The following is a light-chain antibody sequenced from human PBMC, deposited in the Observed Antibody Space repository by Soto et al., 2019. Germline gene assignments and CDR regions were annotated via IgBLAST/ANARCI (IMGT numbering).Light chain of an antibody. V-gene: IGLV1-40*01. Sequence: QSVLTQPPSVSGAPGQSVTISCTGSSSNIGSGYDVHWYQYLPETAPKLLVYGNDNRPSGVPDRFSGSKSDTSASLAISGLQREDEADYYCQSFDDTLGGPIFSGGTKVTVL. CDR3: QSFDDTLGGPI. J-gene: IGLJ2*01. CDR2: GND. CDR1: SSNIGSGYD.